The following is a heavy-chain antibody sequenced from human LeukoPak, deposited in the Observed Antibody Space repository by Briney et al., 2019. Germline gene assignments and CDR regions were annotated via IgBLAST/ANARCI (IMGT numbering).Heavy chain of an antibody. V-gene: IGHV4-34*01. J-gene: IGHJ4*02. CDR3: ARGFWARYYDSSGLVY. CDR2: INHSGST. Sequence: SETLSLTCAVYGGSFSGYYWSWIRQPPGKGLEWIGEINHSGSTNYNPSLKSRVTISVDTSKNQFSLKLSSVTAADTAVYYCARGFWARYYDSSGLVYWGQGTLVTVSS. CDR1: GGSFSGYY. D-gene: IGHD3-22*01.